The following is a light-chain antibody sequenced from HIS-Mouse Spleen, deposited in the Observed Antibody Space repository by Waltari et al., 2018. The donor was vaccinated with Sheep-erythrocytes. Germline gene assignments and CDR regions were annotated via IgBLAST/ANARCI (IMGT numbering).Light chain of an antibody. CDR2: DGS. V-gene: IGLV2-23*01. Sequence: QSALTHPASVPGSPAQSHPIPRTGTSMADGSYTVVSGYQQHPGEAPQLMIYDGSRRPSWVSNRFSGSKSGNTASLTITGLQAEDEADYYCCSYAGSSTLVFGGGTKLTVL. CDR1: SMADGSYTV. J-gene: IGLJ2*01. CDR3: CSYAGSSTLV.